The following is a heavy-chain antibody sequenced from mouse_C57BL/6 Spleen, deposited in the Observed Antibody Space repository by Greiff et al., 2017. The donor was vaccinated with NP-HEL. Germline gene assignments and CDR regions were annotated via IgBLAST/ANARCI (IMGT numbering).Heavy chain of an antibody. J-gene: IGHJ3*01. CDR3: ARWGIYYDYDRWFAY. V-gene: IGHV1-26*01. Sequence: EVQLQQSGPELVKPGASVKISCKASGYTFTDYYMNWVKQSHGKSLEWIGDINPNNGGTSYNQKFKGKATLTVDKSSSTAYMELRSLTSEDSAVYYCARWGIYYDYDRWFAYWGQGTLVTVSA. D-gene: IGHD2-4*01. CDR1: GYTFTDYY. CDR2: INPNNGGT.